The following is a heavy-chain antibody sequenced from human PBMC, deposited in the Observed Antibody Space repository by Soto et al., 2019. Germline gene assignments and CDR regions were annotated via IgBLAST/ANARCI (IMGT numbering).Heavy chain of an antibody. CDR1: GVTFSSYW. CDR3: ARDVRDIVVVVAARELLYYYYMDV. D-gene: IGHD2-15*01. J-gene: IGHJ6*03. CDR2: IKQDGSEK. Sequence: GGSLRLSCAASGVTFSSYWMSWVRQAPGKGLEWVANIKQDGSEKYYVDSVKGRFTISRDNAKNSLYLQMNSLRAEDTAVYYCARDVRDIVVVVAARELLYYYYMDVWGKGTAVTVSS. V-gene: IGHV3-7*01.